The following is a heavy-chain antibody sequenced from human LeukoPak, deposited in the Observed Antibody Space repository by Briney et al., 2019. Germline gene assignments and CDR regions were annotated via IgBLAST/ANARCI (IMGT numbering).Heavy chain of an antibody. CDR1: GGSITSSSYY. J-gene: IGHJ5*02. CDR3: ASDSSGYNWFDP. CDR2: IYYSGST. Sequence: PSETLSLTCTVSGGSITSSSYYWGWIRQPPGTGLEWIGSIYYSGSTYYNPSLKSRVTISVDTSKNQISLNLSSVTAADTAVYYCASDSSGYNWFDPWGQGTLVTVSS. D-gene: IGHD3-22*01. V-gene: IGHV4-39*01.